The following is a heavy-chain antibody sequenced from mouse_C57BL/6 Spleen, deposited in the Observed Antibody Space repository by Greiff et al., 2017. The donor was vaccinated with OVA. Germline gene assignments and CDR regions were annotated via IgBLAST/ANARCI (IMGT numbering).Heavy chain of an antibody. J-gene: IGHJ2*01. CDR1: GYTFTDYY. D-gene: IGHD2-4*01. CDR2: INPNNGGT. CDR3: ARRDDYDVFDY. Sequence: VQLQQSGPELVKPGASVKISCKASGYTFTDYYMNWVKQSHGKSLEWIGDINPNNGGTSYNQKFKGKATLTVDKSSSTAYMELRSLTSEDSAVYYCARRDDYDVFDYWGQGTTLTVSS. V-gene: IGHV1-26*01.